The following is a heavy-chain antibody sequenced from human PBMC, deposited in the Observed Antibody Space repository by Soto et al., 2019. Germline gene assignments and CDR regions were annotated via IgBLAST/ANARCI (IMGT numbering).Heavy chain of an antibody. Sequence: QVPLVQSGAEVKKPGASVKVSCKASAYTFTDYYMHWVRQAPGQGLEWMGWINPNSGGTDYAQKFQGRVTMTRDTSISTAYMELSRLRSDDTAVYYCAREENGSGSYSASYFDYWGQGTLVTVSS. CDR3: AREENGSGSYSASYFDY. CDR1: AYTFTDYY. V-gene: IGHV1-2*02. CDR2: INPNSGGT. J-gene: IGHJ4*02. D-gene: IGHD3-10*01.